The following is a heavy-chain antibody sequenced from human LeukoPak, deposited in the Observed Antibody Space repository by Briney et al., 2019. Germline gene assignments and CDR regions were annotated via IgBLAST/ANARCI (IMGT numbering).Heavy chain of an antibody. V-gene: IGHV3-23*01. J-gene: IGHJ6*03. CDR2: ISGSGGST. Sequence: TGGSLRLSCAASGFTFSSYAMSWVRQAPGKGLEWVSAISGSGGSTYYADSVKGRFTISRDNSKNTLYLQMNSLRAEDTAVYYCARGFTERCSSTSCYEGDYYYYYMDVWGKGTTVTVSS. CDR3: ARGFTERCSSTSCYEGDYYYYYMDV. CDR1: GFTFSSYA. D-gene: IGHD2-2*01.